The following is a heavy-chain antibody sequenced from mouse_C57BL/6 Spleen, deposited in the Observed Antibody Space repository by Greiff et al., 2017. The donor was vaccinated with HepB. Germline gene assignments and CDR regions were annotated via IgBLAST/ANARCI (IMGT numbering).Heavy chain of an antibody. V-gene: IGHV1-59*01. CDR3: ARELGGTHYFDY. Sequence: QVQLQQPGAELVRPGTSVKLSCKASGYTFTSYWMHWVKQRPGQGLEWIGVIDPSDSSTNYNQKFKGKATLTVDTSSSTAYMQLSSLTSEDSAVYYCARELGGTHYFDYWGQGTTLTVSS. CDR2: IDPSDSST. CDR1: GYTFTSYW. J-gene: IGHJ2*01. D-gene: IGHD2-14*01.